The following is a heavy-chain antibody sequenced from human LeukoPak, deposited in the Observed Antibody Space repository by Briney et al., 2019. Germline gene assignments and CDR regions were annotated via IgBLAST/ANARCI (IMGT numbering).Heavy chain of an antibody. Sequence: SETLSLTCTVSGGSISSSSYYWGWIRQPPGKGLEWIGYIYYSGSAYYNPSLKSRVTISVDTSKNQFSLKLSSVTAADTAVYYCARQQYSSGWYEIDYWGQGTLVSVSS. CDR2: IYYSGSA. J-gene: IGHJ4*02. V-gene: IGHV4-39*01. CDR3: ARQQYSSGWYEIDY. D-gene: IGHD6-19*01. CDR1: GGSISSSSYY.